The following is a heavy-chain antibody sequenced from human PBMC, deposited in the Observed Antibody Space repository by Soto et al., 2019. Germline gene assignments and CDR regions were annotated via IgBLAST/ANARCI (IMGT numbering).Heavy chain of an antibody. CDR3: ARPGGSGTYYKFEF. Sequence: GESLKISCKGSGYAFINFWVAWVRQMPGKGLEWMGTIYPRNSETRYSPSFQGQVTMSVDRSTSTAYLEWDSLKASDTAIYFCARPGGSGTYYKFEFWGQGTPVTVSS. D-gene: IGHD3-10*01. CDR2: IYPRNSET. J-gene: IGHJ4*02. V-gene: IGHV5-51*01. CDR1: GYAFINFW.